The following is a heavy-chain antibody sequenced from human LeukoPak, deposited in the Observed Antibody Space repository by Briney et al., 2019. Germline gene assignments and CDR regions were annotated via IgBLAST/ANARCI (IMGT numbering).Heavy chain of an antibody. CDR2: ISSDGSRK. D-gene: IGHD1-1*01. CDR3: AKYAYNWNAPDGFDM. V-gene: IGHV3-30*18. Sequence: PGGSLRLSCRASRFSFSDYDMHWVRQAPGKGLEWVAVISSDGSRKHYGDSVKGRFTISRDNSESTLFLQINSLRTDDTSVYFCAKYAYNWNAPDGFDMWGQGTMVIVSS. J-gene: IGHJ3*02. CDR1: RFSFSDYD.